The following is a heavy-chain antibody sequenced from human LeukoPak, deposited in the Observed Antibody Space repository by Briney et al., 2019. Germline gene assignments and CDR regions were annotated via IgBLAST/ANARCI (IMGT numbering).Heavy chain of an antibody. J-gene: IGHJ3*01. CDR1: GYTFKNYD. Sequence: ASVKVSCKASGYTFKNYDINWVRQAPGQGLEWMAWMNPNNDNAGSAQKFQGRVTMNRDTSINTAYMELSSLRSDDTGVYYCARAAAGGDDPFDVWGQGSLIIVSS. V-gene: IGHV1-8*01. CDR3: ARAAAGGDDPFDV. CDR2: MNPNNDNA. D-gene: IGHD6-25*01.